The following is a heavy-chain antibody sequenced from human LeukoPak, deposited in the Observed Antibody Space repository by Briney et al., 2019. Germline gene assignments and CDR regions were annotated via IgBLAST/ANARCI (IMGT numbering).Heavy chain of an antibody. D-gene: IGHD3-22*01. CDR3: ARTIAFYYDSSSYMDF. CDR1: GYSFNSHW. Sequence: GESLKISCKGSGYSFNSHWIGWVRQMPGKGLEWMGIFHPGDSESRYSPSFQGQVTMSADQSITTAYLQWNSLKASDTATYFCARTIAFYYDSSSYMDFWGQGTLVTVSS. J-gene: IGHJ4*02. V-gene: IGHV5-51*01. CDR2: FHPGDSES.